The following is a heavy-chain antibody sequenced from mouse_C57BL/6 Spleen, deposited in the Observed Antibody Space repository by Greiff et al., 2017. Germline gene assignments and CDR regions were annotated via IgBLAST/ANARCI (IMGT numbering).Heavy chain of an antibody. CDR2: ISYDGSN. V-gene: IGHV3-6*01. CDR1: GYSITSGYY. D-gene: IGHD4-1*01. CDR3: AELGAMDY. Sequence: VQLKESGPGLVKPSQSLSLTCSVTGYSITSGYYWNWIRQFPGNKLEWMGYISYDGSNNYNPSLKNRISITRDTSKNQFFLKLNSVTTEDTATYYCAELGAMDYWGQGTSVTVSS. J-gene: IGHJ4*01.